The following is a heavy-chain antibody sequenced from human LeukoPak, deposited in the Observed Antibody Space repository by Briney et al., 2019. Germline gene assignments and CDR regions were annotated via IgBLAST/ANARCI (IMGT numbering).Heavy chain of an antibody. Sequence: GGSLRLSCAASGFTFSSYSMNWVRQAPGKGLEWVSYISSSSSTIYYADSVKGRFTISRDNAKNSLYLQLNSLRAEDTAVYYCARVLHKRNYDSSDYYGSWGQGTLVTVSS. J-gene: IGHJ5*02. CDR3: ARVLHKRNYDSSDYYGS. CDR2: ISSSSSTI. V-gene: IGHV3-48*01. D-gene: IGHD3-22*01. CDR1: GFTFSSYS.